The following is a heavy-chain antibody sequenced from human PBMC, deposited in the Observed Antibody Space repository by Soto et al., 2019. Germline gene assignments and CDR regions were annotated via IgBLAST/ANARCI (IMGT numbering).Heavy chain of an antibody. CDR1: GFTFSSYS. CDR2: ISSSSSYI. J-gene: IGHJ4*02. Sequence: GAAVRLSCAASGFTFSSYSMNWVRQAPGKGLEWVSIISSSSSYIYYADSVKGRFTISRDNAKNSLYLQMNSLRDEDTAVYYCARCVSRSSYGATDYWGLGTLVTVSS. CDR3: ARCVSRSSYGATDY. V-gene: IGHV3-21*01. D-gene: IGHD5-18*01.